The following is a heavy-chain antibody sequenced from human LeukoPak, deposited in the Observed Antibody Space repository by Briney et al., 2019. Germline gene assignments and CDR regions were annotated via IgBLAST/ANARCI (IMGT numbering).Heavy chain of an antibody. V-gene: IGHV5-51*01. D-gene: IGHD2-15*01. CDR3: ARSPYCSGVSCYSPYYYYYMDV. CDR1: GYSFTNYW. Sequence: GESLKISCKGSGYSFTNYWIGWVRQMPGKGLEWMGIIYPGDSNTRYSPSFQGQVTISADKSISTAYLQWSSLMASDTAMYYCARSPYCSGVSCYSPYYYYYMDVWGKGTTVTVSS. CDR2: IYPGDSNT. J-gene: IGHJ6*03.